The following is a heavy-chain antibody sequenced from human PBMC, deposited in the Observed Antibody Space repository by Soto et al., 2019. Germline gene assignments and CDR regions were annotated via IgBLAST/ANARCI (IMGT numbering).Heavy chain of an antibody. J-gene: IGHJ6*02. V-gene: IGHV1-46*01. Sequence: ASVKVSCKASGYTFTSYYMYWVRQAPGQGLEWMGIINPSGGSTSYAQKFQGRVTMTRDTSTSTVYMELSSLRSEDTAVYYCARDVGSSSPYYYYGMDVWGQGTTVTVSS. CDR2: INPSGGST. D-gene: IGHD6-6*01. CDR1: GYTFTSYY. CDR3: ARDVGSSSPYYYYGMDV.